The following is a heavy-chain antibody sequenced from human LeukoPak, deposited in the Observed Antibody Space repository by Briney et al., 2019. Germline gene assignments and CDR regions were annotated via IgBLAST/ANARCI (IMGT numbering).Heavy chain of an antibody. CDR2: NASSAGDT. Sequence: SGESLRLSCTASGFIFSSYPKPWVRQAPGKGLEGVSTNASSAGDTHYADSVKGRFTISRDNSKNSLYLQMNSLRAEDTAVYYCAKYYYTSGSSGGRVFDYWGQGTLVTVSS. V-gene: IGHV3-23*01. CDR3: AKYYYTSGSSGGRVFDY. J-gene: IGHJ4*02. CDR1: GFIFSSYP. D-gene: IGHD3-10*01.